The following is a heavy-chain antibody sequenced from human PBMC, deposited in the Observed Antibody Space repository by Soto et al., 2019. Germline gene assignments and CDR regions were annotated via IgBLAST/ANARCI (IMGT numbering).Heavy chain of an antibody. CDR3: ARDLGVAVAVTPLSVWYFDL. V-gene: IGHV4-4*02. D-gene: IGHD6-19*01. CDR1: GGSISSSNW. CDR2: IYHSGST. J-gene: IGHJ2*01. Sequence: QVQLQESGPGLVKPSGTLSLTCAVSGGSISSSNWWSWVRQPPGKGLEWIGEIYHSGSTNYNPSLKSRVTISGDKSKNQFSLKLSSVTAADTAVYYCARDLGVAVAVTPLSVWYFDLWGRGTLVTVSS.